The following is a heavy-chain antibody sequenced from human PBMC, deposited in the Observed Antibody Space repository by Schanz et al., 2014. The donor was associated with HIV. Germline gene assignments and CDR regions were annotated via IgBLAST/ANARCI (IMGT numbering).Heavy chain of an antibody. CDR2: ISGSSIT. CDR3: ALSRPSGYGGSWYFDL. CDR1: GLPFSTSA. D-gene: IGHD2-15*01. V-gene: IGHV3-23*01. Sequence: EVQLLESGGGLVQPGGSRRLSCAVSGLPFSTSAMSWVRQAPGKGLEWVSAISGSSITYSADSVKGRFTISRDNSKNTLYLQMNSLRAEDTAVYYCALSRPSGYGGSWYFDLWGRGTLVAVSS. J-gene: IGHJ2*01.